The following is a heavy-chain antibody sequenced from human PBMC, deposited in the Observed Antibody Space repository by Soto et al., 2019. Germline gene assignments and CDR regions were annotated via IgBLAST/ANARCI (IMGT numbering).Heavy chain of an antibody. J-gene: IGHJ4*02. D-gene: IGHD3-3*01. CDR1: GFTFTSSA. CDR2: IVVGSGNT. V-gene: IGHV1-58*01. CDR3: AAGDTYYDFWSGYYRPQPLDY. Sequence: VSSVKVSCKASGFTFTSSAVQWVRQARGQRLEWIGWIVVGSGNTNYAQKFQERVTITRDMSTSTAYMELSSLRSEDTAVYYCAAGDTYYDFWSGYYRPQPLDYWGQGTLVTVSS.